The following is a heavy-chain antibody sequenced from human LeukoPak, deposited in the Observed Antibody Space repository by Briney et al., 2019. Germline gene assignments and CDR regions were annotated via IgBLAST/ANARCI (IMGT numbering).Heavy chain of an antibody. CDR2: INHSGST. CDR3: ARPLGQGNEYGMDV. CDR1: GGSFSGYY. D-gene: IGHD1-1*01. V-gene: IGHV4-34*01. Sequence: SETLSLTCAVYGGSFSGYYWSWIRQSPGKGLEWIGEINHSGSTNYNPFLKSRVTISVDTSKNQFSLKLTSVTAADTAVYYCARPLGQGNEYGMDVWGQGTTVTVSS. J-gene: IGHJ6*02.